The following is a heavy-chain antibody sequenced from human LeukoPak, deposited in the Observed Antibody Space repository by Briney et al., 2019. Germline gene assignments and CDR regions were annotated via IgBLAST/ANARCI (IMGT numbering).Heavy chain of an antibody. CDR3: ATSYYYDKYYFDY. CDR1: GYTLTELS. CDR2: FDPEDGET. D-gene: IGHD3-22*01. Sequence: ASVKVSCKVSGYTLTELSMHWVRQAPGKGLEWMGGFDPEDGETIYAQKFQGRVTMTEDTSTDTAYMELSILRSEDTAVYYCATSYYYDKYYFDYWGQGTLVTVSS. J-gene: IGHJ4*02. V-gene: IGHV1-24*01.